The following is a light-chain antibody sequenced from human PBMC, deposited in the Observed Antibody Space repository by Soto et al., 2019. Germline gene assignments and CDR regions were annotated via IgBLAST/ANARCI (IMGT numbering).Light chain of an antibody. CDR3: CSYAGSHVV. V-gene: IGLV2-23*02. CDR1: SSDVGSYNL. Sequence: QSALTQPASVSGFPGQSITISCTGTSSDVGSYNLVSWYQQHPGKAPKLMIYEVSKRPSGVSNRFSGSKSGNTASLTISGLQAEDEADYYCCSYAGSHVVFGGGTKLTVL. CDR2: EVS. J-gene: IGLJ2*01.